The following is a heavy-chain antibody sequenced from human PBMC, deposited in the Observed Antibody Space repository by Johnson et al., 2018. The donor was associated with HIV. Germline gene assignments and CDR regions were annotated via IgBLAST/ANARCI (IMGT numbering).Heavy chain of an antibody. CDR1: GFTFSSYG. CDR2: ISYDGSNK. Sequence: QVQLVESGGDVVQPGRSLRLSCAASGFTFSSYGMHWVRQAPGKGLEWVAVISYDGSNKYYADSVKGRFTISRDNSKNTLYLQMNSLRAEDTAVYYCARPGGDYSAFDIWGQGTMVTVSS. CDR3: ARPGGDYSAFDI. V-gene: IGHV3-30*03. J-gene: IGHJ3*02. D-gene: IGHD4-17*01.